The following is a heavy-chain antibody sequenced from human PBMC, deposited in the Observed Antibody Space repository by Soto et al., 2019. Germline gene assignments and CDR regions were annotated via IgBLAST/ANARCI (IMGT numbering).Heavy chain of an antibody. J-gene: IGHJ6*03. CDR3: TTPKDYVDYEHENYYYYMDV. Sequence: GGSLRLSCAASGFTFSNAWMSWVRQAPGKGLEWVGRIKSKTDGGTTDYAAPVKGRFTISRDDSKNTLYLQMNSLKTEDTAVYYCTTPKDYVDYEHENYYYYMDVWGKGTTVTVSS. D-gene: IGHD4-17*01. V-gene: IGHV3-15*01. CDR1: GFTFSNAW. CDR2: IKSKTDGGTT.